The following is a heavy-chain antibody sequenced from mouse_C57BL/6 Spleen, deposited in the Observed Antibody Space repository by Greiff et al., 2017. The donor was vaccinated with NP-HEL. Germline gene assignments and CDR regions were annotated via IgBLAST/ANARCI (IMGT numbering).Heavy chain of an antibody. CDR1: GYAFSSSW. V-gene: IGHV1-82*01. CDR2: IYPGDGDT. CDR3: ARSPYGIAFAY. Sequence: VQLVESGPELVKPGASVKISCKASGYAFSSSWMNWVKQRPGKGLEWIGRIYPGDGDTNYNGKFKGKATLTADKSSSTAYMQLSSLTSEDSAVYFCARSPYGIAFAYWGQGTLVTVSA. D-gene: IGHD2-1*01. J-gene: IGHJ3*01.